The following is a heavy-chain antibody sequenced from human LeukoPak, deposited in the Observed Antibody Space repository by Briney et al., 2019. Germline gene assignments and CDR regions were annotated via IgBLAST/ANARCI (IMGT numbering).Heavy chain of an antibody. V-gene: IGHV1-69*13. Sequence: ASVKVSCKACGGTFSSYAISWVRQAPGQGLDWMGGIIPIFGTANYAQKFQGRVTITADESTSTAYMELSSLRSEDTAVYYCARGLSGSQPLDYWGQGTLVTVSS. CDR2: IIPIFGTA. D-gene: IGHD1-26*01. CDR1: GGTFSSYA. J-gene: IGHJ4*02. CDR3: ARGLSGSQPLDY.